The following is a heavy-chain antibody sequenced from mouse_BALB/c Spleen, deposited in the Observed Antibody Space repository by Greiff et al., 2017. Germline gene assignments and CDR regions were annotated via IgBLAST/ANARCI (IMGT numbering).Heavy chain of an antibody. V-gene: IGHV10-1*02. J-gene: IGHJ2*01. CDR1: GFTFNTYA. CDR3: VRAYGNPSTTLDY. D-gene: IGHD2-1*01. Sequence: EVQVVESGGGLVQPKGSLKLSCAASGFTFNTYAMNWVRQAPGKGLEWVARIRSKSNNYATYYADSVKDRFTISRDDSQSMLYLQMNNLKTEDTAMYYCVRAYGNPSTTLDYWGQGTTLTVSS. CDR2: IRSKSNNYAT.